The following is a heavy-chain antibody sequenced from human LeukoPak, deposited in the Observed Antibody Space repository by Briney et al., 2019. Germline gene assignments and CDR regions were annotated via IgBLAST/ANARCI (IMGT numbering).Heavy chain of an antibody. Sequence: SGGSLRLSCAASGFTFSSYWMSWVRQAPGKGLEWVANIKQDGSEKYYVDSVKGRFTISRDNAKNSLYLQMNSLRAEDTAVYYCARDYIYCGGDCPGDYWGQGTLVTVSS. V-gene: IGHV3-7*01. CDR1: GFTFSSYW. J-gene: IGHJ4*02. CDR3: ARDYIYCGGDCPGDY. D-gene: IGHD2-21*02. CDR2: IKQDGSEK.